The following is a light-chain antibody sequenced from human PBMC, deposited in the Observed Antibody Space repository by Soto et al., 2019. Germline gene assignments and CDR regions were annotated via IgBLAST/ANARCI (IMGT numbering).Light chain of an antibody. CDR2: DAS. Sequence: EIVLTQSASTLSSSPGERATLSWGASQSVSSYLAWYQQKPGQAPRLLVYDASNRATGIPARFSGSGSGTDFTLTISSLEPEDFAVYYCQQRSNWPPWTFGQGTKVDIK. V-gene: IGKV3-11*01. CDR1: QSVSSY. CDR3: QQRSNWPPWT. J-gene: IGKJ1*01.